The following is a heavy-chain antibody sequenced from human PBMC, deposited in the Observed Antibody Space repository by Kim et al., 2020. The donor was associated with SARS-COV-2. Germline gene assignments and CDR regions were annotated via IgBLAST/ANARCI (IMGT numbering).Heavy chain of an antibody. CDR1: GFTFSSYG. D-gene: IGHD6-13*01. CDR3: ARGGGSWYGDY. Sequence: GGSLRLSCAASGFTFSSYGMHWVRQAPGKGLEWVAVIWYDGSNKYYADSVKGRFTISRDNSKNTLYLQMNSLRAEDTAVYYCARGGGSWYGDYWGQGTLVTVSS. J-gene: IGHJ4*02. V-gene: IGHV3-33*01. CDR2: IWYDGSNK.